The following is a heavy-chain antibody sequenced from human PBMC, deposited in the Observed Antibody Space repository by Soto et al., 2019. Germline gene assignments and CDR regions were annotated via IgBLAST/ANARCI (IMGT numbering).Heavy chain of an antibody. CDR1: GFTFSTYA. CDR3: AKVDRYSSGWSYYAPEYYYYGMDV. D-gene: IGHD6-19*01. CDR2: ISGSGDDT. Sequence: GGSLRLSCAASGFTFSTYALSWVHQSPGTGLEWVSAISGSGDDTYYTHPVKGRFTISRDNSKNTLSLQMDSLRVEDTATYYCAKVDRYSSGWSYYAPEYYYYGMDVWDQGTTVTVSS. V-gene: IGHV3-23*01. J-gene: IGHJ6*02.